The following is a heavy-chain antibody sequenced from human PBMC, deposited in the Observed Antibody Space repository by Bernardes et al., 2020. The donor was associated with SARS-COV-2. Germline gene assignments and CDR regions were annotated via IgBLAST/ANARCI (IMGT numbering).Heavy chain of an antibody. CDR3: ARGAVAGNNSFDY. J-gene: IGHJ4*02. CDR1: GFTFSNYG. D-gene: IGHD6-19*01. Sequence: AGSLRLSCAASGFTFSNYGMHWVRQAPGKGLEWVALISYDGSVKYYADSVKGRFTISRDNSKNTLYLQMNTLRAEDTALYFCARGAVAGNNSFDYWGQGNLVTVSS. CDR2: ISYDGSVK. V-gene: IGHV3-30*03.